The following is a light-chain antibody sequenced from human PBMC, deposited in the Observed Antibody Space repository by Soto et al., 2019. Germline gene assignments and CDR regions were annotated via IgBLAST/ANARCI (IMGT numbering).Light chain of an antibody. CDR2: DVS. V-gene: IGLV2-14*03. Sequence: QSVMTQPASVSGSPGQSITISCTGTRSDVGGYNYVSWYQHHPGKAPKLMIFDVSNRPSGVSNRVSGSKSGNTASLTISGLQPEDEADYYCSSYTTSNTRQIVFGTGTKVTVL. CDR1: RSDVGGYNY. CDR3: SSYTTSNTRQIV. J-gene: IGLJ1*01.